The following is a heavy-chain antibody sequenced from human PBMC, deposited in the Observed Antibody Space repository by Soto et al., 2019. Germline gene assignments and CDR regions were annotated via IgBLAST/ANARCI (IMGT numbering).Heavy chain of an antibody. Sequence: SETLSLTCAVSGYSISNINWWGWIRQPPGKGLEWIAYMYYSGSTYYNSSLKSRVTMSVDTSKNQFSLKLTSVTAVDTAVYYCASGNYYFDNWGQGILVTVSS. CDR1: GYSISNINW. CDR2: MYYSGST. CDR3: ASGNYYFDN. V-gene: IGHV4-28*01. D-gene: IGHD3-10*01. J-gene: IGHJ4*02.